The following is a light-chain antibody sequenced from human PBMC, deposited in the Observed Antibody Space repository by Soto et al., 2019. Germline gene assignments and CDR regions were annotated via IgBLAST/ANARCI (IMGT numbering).Light chain of an antibody. Sequence: DIQMTQSPSSLSASVGDRVTITCQASQDISNYLNWYQQKPGKAPKLLIYAASSLQSGVPSRFSGSGSGTEFTLTISSLQPDDFATYYCQQYNSISLLTFGGGTKVDIK. V-gene: IGKV1-16*01. CDR1: QDISNY. J-gene: IGKJ4*01. CDR3: QQYNSISLLT. CDR2: AAS.